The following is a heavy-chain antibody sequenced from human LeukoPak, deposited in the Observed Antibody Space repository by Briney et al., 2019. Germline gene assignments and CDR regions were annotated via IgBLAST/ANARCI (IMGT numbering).Heavy chain of an antibody. D-gene: IGHD3-9*01. CDR1: GFTFSSYS. V-gene: IGHV3-21*01. CDR3: ASVGPPLRYFDWLLVAADY. Sequence: GGSLRLSCAASGFTFSSYSMNWVRQAPGKGLEWVSSISSSSSYIYYADAVKGRFTISRDNAKNSLYLQMNSLRAEDTAVYYCASVGPPLRYFDWLLVAADYWGQGTLVTVSS. CDR2: ISSSSSYI. J-gene: IGHJ4*02.